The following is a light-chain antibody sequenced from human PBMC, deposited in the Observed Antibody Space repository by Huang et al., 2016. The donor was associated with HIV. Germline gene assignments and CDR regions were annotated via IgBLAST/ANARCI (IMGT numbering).Light chain of an antibody. V-gene: IGKV3-11*01. CDR2: DTS. Sequence: EVVLTQSPVTLSLSPGEVATLSCRARQSVSSCLAWYQQKPGQAPRLLIYDTSKRATDIPARFSGSGSGTDFTLTITSLEPEDFAVYYCQQRSNWPYTFGQGTKLDIK. J-gene: IGKJ2*01. CDR1: QSVSSC. CDR3: QQRSNWPYT.